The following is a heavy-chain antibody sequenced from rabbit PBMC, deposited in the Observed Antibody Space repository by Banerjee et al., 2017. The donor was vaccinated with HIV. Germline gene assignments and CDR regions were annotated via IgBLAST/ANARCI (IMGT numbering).Heavy chain of an antibody. Sequence: QEQLVESGGGLVQPEGSLTLTCTASGFSFNDSYWISWVRQAPGKGLEWIGYIYTSSGSTYYASWAKGRFTISKTSSTTVTLQMTSLTAADTATYFCARDFNLWGPGTLVTVS. CDR3: ARDFNL. CDR2: IYTSSGST. J-gene: IGHJ4*01. V-gene: IGHV1S45*01. CDR1: GFSFNDSYW.